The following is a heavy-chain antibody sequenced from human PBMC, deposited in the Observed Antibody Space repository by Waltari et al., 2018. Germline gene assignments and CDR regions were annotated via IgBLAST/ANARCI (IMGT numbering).Heavy chain of an antibody. J-gene: IGHJ3*02. CDR3: AGRSVFSGNAAFDI. CDR1: GYSFNNYW. V-gene: IGHV5-51*01. D-gene: IGHD5-12*01. Sequence: EVQLVQSGAEVKKPGESLKISCKGSGYSFNNYWIGWVRQMPGKGLEWRGVIYPADSDTSYSPSYQGQVTMSADKSISTAYLEWSPLKASDTAMYYCAGRSVFSGNAAFDIWGPGTMVTVSS. CDR2: IYPADSDT.